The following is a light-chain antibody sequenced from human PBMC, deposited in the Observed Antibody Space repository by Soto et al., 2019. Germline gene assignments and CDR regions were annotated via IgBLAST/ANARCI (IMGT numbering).Light chain of an antibody. CDR1: QSVRSN. Sequence: EVAMTQSRATLSLSPGARATPSCRASQSVRSNLAWYQQKPGQSPKLLIYGASTRATGIPARFSGSGSGTEFTLTISSLQSEDFAVYYCQQYNNWPPITFGHGTRVEIK. V-gene: IGKV3-15*01. CDR3: QQYNNWPPIT. CDR2: GAS. J-gene: IGKJ5*01.